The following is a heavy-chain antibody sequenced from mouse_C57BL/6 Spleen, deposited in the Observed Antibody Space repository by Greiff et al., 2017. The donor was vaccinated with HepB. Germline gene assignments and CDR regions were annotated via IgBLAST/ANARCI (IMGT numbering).Heavy chain of an antibody. CDR3: TTGVSSGYLYYFDY. Sequence: EVQRVESGAELVRPGASVKLSCTASGFNIKDDYMHWVKQRPEQGLEWIGWIDPENGDTEYASKFQGKATITADTSSNTAYLQLSSLTSEDTAVYYCTTGVSSGYLYYFDYWGQGTTLTVSS. V-gene: IGHV14-4*01. CDR1: GFNIKDDY. J-gene: IGHJ2*01. CDR2: IDPENGDT. D-gene: IGHD3-2*02.